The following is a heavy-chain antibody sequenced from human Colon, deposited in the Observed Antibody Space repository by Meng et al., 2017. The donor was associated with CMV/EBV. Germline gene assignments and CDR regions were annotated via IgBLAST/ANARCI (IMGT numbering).Heavy chain of an antibody. CDR1: GYIFRNYA. D-gene: IGHD3-16*01. V-gene: IGHV1-18*01. CDR3: ARDDPGDPLDY. Sequence: SCRDSGYIFRNYAISWVRQAPGQGLEWMGWIRGHNGDTNYAQKYQGRVTLTTDTSTNTAYMEMRSLRSDDTAMYYCARDDPGDPLDYWGQGTLVTVSS. J-gene: IGHJ4*02. CDR2: IRGHNGDT.